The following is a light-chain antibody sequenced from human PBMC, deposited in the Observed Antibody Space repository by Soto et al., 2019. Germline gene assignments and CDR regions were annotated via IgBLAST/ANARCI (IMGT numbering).Light chain of an antibody. Sequence: QSALTQPASVSGSPGQSITISCTGTSSDVGGYNYVSWYQQHPGKAPKLMIYEVSNRPSGVSNRFSGSKSGNTASLTISGPQAEDGADYHGSSYTSGSTVVFGTGTNLTAL. J-gene: IGLJ1*01. CDR1: SSDVGGYNY. CDR3: SSYTSGSTVV. CDR2: EVS. V-gene: IGLV2-14*01.